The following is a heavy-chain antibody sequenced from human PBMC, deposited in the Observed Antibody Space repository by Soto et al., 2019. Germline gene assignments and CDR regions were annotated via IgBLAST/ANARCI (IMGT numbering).Heavy chain of an antibody. CDR1: GYTFTSYG. Sequence: QVQLVQSGAEVKKPGASVKVSCKASGYTFTSYGLSWVRQAPGQGLEWMGWINPYNGNTKDTQKLQGRVTMTTDTSTSTAYMELRSLRSDDTAVYYCAREYCDSTGCFLPDYWGQGALVTVSS. V-gene: IGHV1-18*01. J-gene: IGHJ4*02. CDR2: INPYNGNT. D-gene: IGHD2-2*01. CDR3: AREYCDSTGCFLPDY.